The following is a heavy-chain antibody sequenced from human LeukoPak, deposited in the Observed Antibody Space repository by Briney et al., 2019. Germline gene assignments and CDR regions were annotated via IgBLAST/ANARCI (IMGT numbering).Heavy chain of an antibody. D-gene: IGHD2-2*02. V-gene: IGHV4-61*02. J-gene: IGHJ4*02. CDR1: GGSISSGSYY. Sequence: PSQTLSLTCTVSGGSISSGSYYWSWIRQPAGKGLEWIGRIYPSGSTNYNPSLKSRVTISVDTSKNQFSLKLSSVTAADTAVYYCARSYCSSTSCYTGGFDYWGQGTLVTVSS. CDR2: IYPSGST. CDR3: ARSYCSSTSCYTGGFDY.